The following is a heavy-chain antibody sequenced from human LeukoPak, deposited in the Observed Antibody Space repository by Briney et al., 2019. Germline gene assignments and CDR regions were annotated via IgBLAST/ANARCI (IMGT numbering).Heavy chain of an antibody. CDR1: GFTFSSYG. Sequence: PGRSLGLSCAAFGFTFSSYGMHWVRQAPGKGLEWVAVIWYDGSNKYYADSVKGRFTISRDNSKNTLYLQMNSLRAEDTAVYYCATTAHGDHDYWGQGTLVTVSS. J-gene: IGHJ4*02. D-gene: IGHD4-17*01. V-gene: IGHV3-33*01. CDR3: ATTAHGDHDY. CDR2: IWYDGSNK.